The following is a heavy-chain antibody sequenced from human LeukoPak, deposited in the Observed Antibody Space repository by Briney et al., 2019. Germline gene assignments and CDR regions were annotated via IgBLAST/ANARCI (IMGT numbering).Heavy chain of an antibody. V-gene: IGHV2-5*01. CDR3: ARTYYYDSSGFLYYFDY. Sequence: SGPTLVKPTQTLTLTCTFSGFSLSTSGVGVGWIRQPPGKALEWLALIYWNDHKRYSPSLRSRLTLTKDTSKNQVVLTMTNMGPVDTATYYCARTYYYDSSGFLYYFDYWGQGTLVTVSS. D-gene: IGHD3-22*01. J-gene: IGHJ4*02. CDR2: IYWNDHK. CDR1: GFSLSTSGVG.